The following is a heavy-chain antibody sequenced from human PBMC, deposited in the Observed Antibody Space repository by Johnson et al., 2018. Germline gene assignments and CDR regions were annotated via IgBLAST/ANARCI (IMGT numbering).Heavy chain of an antibody. Sequence: VQLVQSGGGLVKPGGSLRLSCAASGFTFSSYSMNWVRQAPGKGLEWVSSISSSGSTIYYADSVKGRFTISRDNAKNSLYLKMNSLRDEDTAVYYCYRGGGYYTTSGMDVWGKGTTVTVSS. J-gene: IGHJ6*04. D-gene: IGHD3-3*01. CDR1: GFTFSSYS. CDR2: ISSSGSTI. V-gene: IGHV3-21*01. CDR3: YRGGGYYTTSGMDV.